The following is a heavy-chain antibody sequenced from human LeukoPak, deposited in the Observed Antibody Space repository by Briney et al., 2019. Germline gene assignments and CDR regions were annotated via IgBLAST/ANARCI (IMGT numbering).Heavy chain of an antibody. Sequence: GGSLRLSCAASGFSFGNYWMHWVRQAPGEGLVWVSHINSDGSSTSYTDSVKGRFTLSRDNARSMVYLQMNSLRAEDTAVYYCGTSPAVPGSRWGQGTLVIVSS. CDR3: GTSPAVPGSR. J-gene: IGHJ4*02. CDR1: GFSFGNYW. D-gene: IGHD6-19*01. CDR2: INSDGSST. V-gene: IGHV3-74*01.